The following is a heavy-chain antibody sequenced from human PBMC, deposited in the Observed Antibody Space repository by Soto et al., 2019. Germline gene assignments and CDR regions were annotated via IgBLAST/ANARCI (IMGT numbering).Heavy chain of an antibody. Sequence: SVKVSCKASGGIFTRYDIRWVRQAPGQGLEWMGAIIPIFGTANYAQKFQGRVTITADATTSTAYMELSSLRSEDTAMYYCAINEGRDVSTFDYWGQRTLVTVSS. J-gene: IGHJ4*02. V-gene: IGHV1-69*13. CDR3: AINEGRDVSTFDY. D-gene: IGHD3-10*02. CDR1: GGIFTRYD. CDR2: IIPIFGTA.